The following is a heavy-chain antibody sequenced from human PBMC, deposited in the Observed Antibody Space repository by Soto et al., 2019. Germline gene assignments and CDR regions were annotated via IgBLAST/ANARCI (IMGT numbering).Heavy chain of an antibody. D-gene: IGHD6-13*01. CDR2: ISWNSGSI. Sequence: EVQLVESGGGLVQPGRSLRLSCAASGFTFDDYAMHWVRQAPGKGLEWVPGISWNSGSIGYADSVKGRFTISRDNAKNSLYLQMNSLIAEDTALYYCAKDIAAAGTSIYDYGMDVWGQGTTVTVSS. CDR3: AKDIAAAGTSIYDYGMDV. CDR1: GFTFDDYA. V-gene: IGHV3-9*01. J-gene: IGHJ6*02.